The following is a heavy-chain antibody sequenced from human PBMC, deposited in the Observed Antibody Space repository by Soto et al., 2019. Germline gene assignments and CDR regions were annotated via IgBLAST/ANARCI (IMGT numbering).Heavy chain of an antibody. Sequence: HPGGSLRLSCAASGFTFSSYGMHWVRQAPGKGLEWVAVIWHDGKNKYYADSAKGRFTVSRDNSKNTLYLQMNSLTAEDTAVYYCARDPGQDEAMDYWGQGTLVTVS. CDR3: ARDPGQDEAMDY. J-gene: IGHJ4*02. CDR2: IWHDGKNK. CDR1: GFTFSSYG. V-gene: IGHV3-33*08.